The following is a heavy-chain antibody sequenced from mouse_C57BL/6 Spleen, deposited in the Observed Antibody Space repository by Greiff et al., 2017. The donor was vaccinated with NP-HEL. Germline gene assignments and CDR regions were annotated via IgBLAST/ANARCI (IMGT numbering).Heavy chain of an antibody. D-gene: IGHD1-1*01. CDR1: GFNIKDDY. CDR3: TTYYYGSRGRFAY. J-gene: IGHJ3*01. Sequence: EVKLMESGAELVRPGASVKLSCTASGFNIKDDYMHWVKQRPEQGLEWIGWIDPENGDTEYASKFQGKATITADTSSNTAYLQLSSLTSEDTAVYYCTTYYYGSRGRFAYWGQGTLVTVSA. CDR2: IDPENGDT. V-gene: IGHV14-4*01.